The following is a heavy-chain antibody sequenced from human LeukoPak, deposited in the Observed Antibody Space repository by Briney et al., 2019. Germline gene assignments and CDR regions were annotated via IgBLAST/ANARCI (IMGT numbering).Heavy chain of an antibody. Sequence: SETLSLTCTVSGGSISSSSYYWGWIRQPPGKGLEWIGSIYYSGSTYYNPSVKSRVTISVDTSKNQFSLQLNSVTPEDTAVYYCARDIGAYYGSGSNWFDPWGQGTLVTVSS. D-gene: IGHD3-10*01. V-gene: IGHV4-39*07. CDR3: ARDIGAYYGSGSNWFDP. CDR2: IYYSGST. CDR1: GGSISSSSYY. J-gene: IGHJ5*02.